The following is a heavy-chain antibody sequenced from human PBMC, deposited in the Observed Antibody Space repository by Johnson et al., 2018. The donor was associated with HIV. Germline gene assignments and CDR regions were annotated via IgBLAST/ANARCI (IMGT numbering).Heavy chain of an antibody. J-gene: IGHJ3*02. CDR1: GFTFDDYG. V-gene: IGHV3-20*04. D-gene: IGHD3-22*01. Sequence: VQLVESGGGVVRPGGSLRLSCAASGFTFDDYGMSWVRQAPGKGLEWVSGINWNGGNTGHADSVTGRFTTSRDNSKNSLYLQMNSLSAEDTALYYCVRGLRMNYYVSSGQHAFDIWGQGTMVTVSS. CDR2: INWNGGNT. CDR3: VRGLRMNYYVSSGQHAFDI.